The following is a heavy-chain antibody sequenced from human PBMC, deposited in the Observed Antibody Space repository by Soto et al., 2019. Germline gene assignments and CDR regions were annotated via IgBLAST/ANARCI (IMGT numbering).Heavy chain of an antibody. CDR1: GGSFKSGSYS. V-gene: IGHV4-61*01. Sequence: PSETLSLTCTVSGGSFKSGSYSWSWIRQPPGKGLEWIGYVYHTGRTSYNPSLKSRVSISMDTSKNQFSLNLDSVTAADTAVYFCARDNYGSGSPRSPFFYWGQGTLVTVSS. CDR2: VYHTGRT. D-gene: IGHD3-10*01. J-gene: IGHJ4*02. CDR3: ARDNYGSGSPRSPFFY.